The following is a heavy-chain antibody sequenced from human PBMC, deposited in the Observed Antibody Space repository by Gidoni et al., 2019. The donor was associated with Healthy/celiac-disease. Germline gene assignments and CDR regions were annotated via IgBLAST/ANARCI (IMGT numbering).Heavy chain of an antibody. CDR3: ASGGNEEIDY. V-gene: IGHV4-39*01. D-gene: IGHD2-15*01. CDR1: GGSISSSSSY. CDR2: IYYSGST. Sequence: QLQLQESGPGLVKPSETLSLTCTVSGGSISSSSSYWGWIRQPPGKGLEWIGSIYYSGSTYYNPSLKSRVTISVDTSKNQFSLKLSSVTAADTAVYYCASGGNEEIDYWGQGTLVTVSS. J-gene: IGHJ4*02.